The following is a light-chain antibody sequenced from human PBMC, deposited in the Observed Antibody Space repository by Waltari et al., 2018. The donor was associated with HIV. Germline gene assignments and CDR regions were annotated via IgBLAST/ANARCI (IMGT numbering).Light chain of an antibody. Sequence: QSALTQPPSASGSPGQSVTISCTGPSSDVGGFNYVPWYQQYPGKAPKLMIFAVSERPSGVPDRFSGSKSGNTASLTVSGLQADDEADYYCSSYAGNNIRVFGSGTKVTVL. J-gene: IGLJ1*01. CDR1: SSDVGGFNY. CDR2: AVS. V-gene: IGLV2-8*01. CDR3: SSYAGNNIRV.